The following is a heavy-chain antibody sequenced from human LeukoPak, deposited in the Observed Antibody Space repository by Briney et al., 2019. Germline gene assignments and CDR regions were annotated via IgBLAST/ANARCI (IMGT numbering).Heavy chain of an antibody. Sequence: GGSLRLSCAASGFTVSSYGMTWVRQAPGKGQEWVSAFSATDGSAQYAESVKGRFTISRDNSKNSLYLQMNSLRDEDTAVYYCAKARIASAGTGAFDVWGQGTMVTVSS. CDR2: FSATDGSA. CDR1: GFTVSSYG. V-gene: IGHV3-23*01. D-gene: IGHD6-13*01. CDR3: AKARIASAGTGAFDV. J-gene: IGHJ3*01.